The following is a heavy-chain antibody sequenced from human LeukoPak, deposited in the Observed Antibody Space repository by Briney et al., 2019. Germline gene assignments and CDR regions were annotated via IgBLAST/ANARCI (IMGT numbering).Heavy chain of an antibody. CDR2: ISAGGGSI. D-gene: IGHD6-6*01. J-gene: IGHJ4*02. Sequence: PGGSLRLPCAASGFTFSSYAMNWVRQAPGKGLEWVSIISAGGGSIYYADSVKGRFTISRDNSKNTLYLQMNSLTAEDTAVYYCAKDQASRPDYWGQGTLVTVSS. CDR1: GFTFSSYA. V-gene: IGHV3-23*01. CDR3: AKDQASRPDY.